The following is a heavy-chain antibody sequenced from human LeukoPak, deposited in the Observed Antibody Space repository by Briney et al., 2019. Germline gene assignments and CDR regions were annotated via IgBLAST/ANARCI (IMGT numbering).Heavy chain of an antibody. V-gene: IGHV4-59*12. CDR3: ARDGHSDTSRALDY. CDR2: IYYSGST. D-gene: IGHD5-12*01. J-gene: IGHJ4*02. CDR1: GGSISSYY. Sequence: SQTLSLTCTVSGGSISSYYWSWIRQPPGKGLEWIGYIYYSGSTNYNPSLKSRVTISVDTSKNQFSLNLSSVTAADTAVYYCARDGHSDTSRALDYWGQGTLVTVSS.